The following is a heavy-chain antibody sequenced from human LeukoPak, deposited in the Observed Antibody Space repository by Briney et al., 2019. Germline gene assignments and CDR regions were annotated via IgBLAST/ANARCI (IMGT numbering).Heavy chain of an antibody. J-gene: IGHJ6*03. V-gene: IGHV3-21*01. CDR2: ISSSSSYI. Sequence: PGGSLRLSCAASGFTFSSYSMNWVRQAPGKGLEWVSSISSSSSYIYYADSVKGRFTISRDNAKNSLYLQMNSLRAEDTAVYYYAKDPCSSSCYWGDYYMDVWGKGTTVTVSS. CDR3: AKDPCSSSCYWGDYYMDV. D-gene: IGHD2-2*01. CDR1: GFTFSSYS.